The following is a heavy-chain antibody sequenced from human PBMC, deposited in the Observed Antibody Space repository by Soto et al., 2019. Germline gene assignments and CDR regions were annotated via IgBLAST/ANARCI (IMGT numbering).Heavy chain of an antibody. CDR2: IIPIFGTA. J-gene: IGHJ4*02. CDR3: ARAPPSSSWAFDY. CDR1: GGTFSSYA. Sequence: ASVKVSCKASGGTFSSYAISWVRQAPGQGLEWMGGIIPIFGTANYAQKFQGRVTITADESTSTAYMELSSPRSEDTAVYYCARAPPSSSWAFDYWGQGTLVTVSS. D-gene: IGHD6-13*01. V-gene: IGHV1-69*13.